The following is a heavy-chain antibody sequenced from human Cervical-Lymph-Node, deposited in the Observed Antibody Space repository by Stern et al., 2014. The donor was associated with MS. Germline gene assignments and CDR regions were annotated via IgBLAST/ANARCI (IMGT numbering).Heavy chain of an antibody. CDR3: AKDRLFCSGGGCYAMDV. Sequence: QVQLVESGGGVVQPGRSLRLSCAASGFTLRSYGMHWVRQAPGKGLEWVAVISNDGNEKYYTESVKGRFTISRDNSKNTLYLQMNSLRTEDTAVYYCAKDRLFCSGGGCYAMDVWGQGTTVTVSS. D-gene: IGHD2-15*01. CDR1: GFTLRSYG. J-gene: IGHJ6*02. V-gene: IGHV3-30*18. CDR2: ISNDGNEK.